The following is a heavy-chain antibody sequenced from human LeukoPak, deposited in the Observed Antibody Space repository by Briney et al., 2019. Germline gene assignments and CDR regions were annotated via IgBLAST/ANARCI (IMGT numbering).Heavy chain of an antibody. Sequence: AEPLPLPCALSGLNFSSYAMLWLRRPPGKGLEWVSAINGSGGNTYHAASAKGPFTHSIDNSKSTLHPQMNSLRAKDTAVYDCVKRRGFACGPLDFDYWGQGTLVTVSS. CDR2: INGSGGNT. D-gene: IGHD2-21*01. CDR3: VKRRGFACGPLDFDY. V-gene: IGHV3-23*01. J-gene: IGHJ4*02. CDR1: GLNFSSYA.